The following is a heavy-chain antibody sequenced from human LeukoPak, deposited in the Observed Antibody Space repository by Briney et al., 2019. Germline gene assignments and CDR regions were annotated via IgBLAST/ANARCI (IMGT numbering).Heavy chain of an antibody. CDR1: GGSITVSGGSFGSGGYY. V-gene: IGHV4-30-2*01. CDR2: IHHSGST. CDR3: ARDRHSGSYSPFDP. D-gene: IGHD1-26*01. J-gene: IGHJ5*02. Sequence: SETLSLTCTVSGGSITVSGGSFGSGGYYWSWIRQPPGKGLEWIRYIHHSGSTYYNPSLKSRVTISIDRSKNQFSLKLSSVTAADTAVYYCARDRHSGSYSPFDPWGQGTLVTVSS.